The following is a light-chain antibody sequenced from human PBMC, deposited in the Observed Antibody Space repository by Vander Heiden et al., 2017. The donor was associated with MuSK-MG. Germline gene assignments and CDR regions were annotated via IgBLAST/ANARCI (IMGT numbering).Light chain of an antibody. V-gene: IGKV1-5*01. CDR3: QRYNTFWRT. CDR1: QSISSW. J-gene: IGKJ4*02. CDR2: DAS. Sequence: DMQLTHAPSSLSASVGDRVTITCRASQSISSWLAWYQQKAGKAPKFLIYDASSLQSGVPSRFSGRASATDLTLTISMLHPDDFTTYYCQRYNTFWRTFGEGTKVEI.